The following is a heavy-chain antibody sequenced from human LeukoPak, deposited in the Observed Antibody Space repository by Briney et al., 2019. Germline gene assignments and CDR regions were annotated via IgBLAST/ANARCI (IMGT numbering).Heavy chain of an antibody. CDR3: ARETSLMGATVGSAFDI. Sequence: PSETLSLTCTVSGGSISSYYRSWIRQPPGKGLEWIGYIYYSGSTNYNPSLKSRVTISVDTSKNQFSLKLSSVTAADTAVYYYARETSLMGATVGSAFDIWGQGTMVTVSS. D-gene: IGHD1-26*01. CDR2: IYYSGST. V-gene: IGHV4-59*01. J-gene: IGHJ3*02. CDR1: GGSISSYY.